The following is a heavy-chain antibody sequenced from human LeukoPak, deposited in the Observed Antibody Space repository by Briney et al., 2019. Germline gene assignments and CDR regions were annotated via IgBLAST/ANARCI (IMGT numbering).Heavy chain of an antibody. CDR3: ARVRSLGSGSYNIYFDY. Sequence: GGSLRLSCAASGFTFSSYSMNWVRQAPGKGLEWVSYISSSSSTIYYADSVKGRFTISRDNAKNSLYLQMNSLRDEDTAVYYCARVRSLGSGSYNIYFDYWGQGTLVTVSS. V-gene: IGHV3-48*02. CDR1: GFTFSSYS. CDR2: ISSSSSTI. J-gene: IGHJ4*02. D-gene: IGHD3-10*01.